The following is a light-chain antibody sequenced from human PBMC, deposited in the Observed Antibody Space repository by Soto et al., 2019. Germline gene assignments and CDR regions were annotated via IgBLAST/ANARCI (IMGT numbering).Light chain of an antibody. CDR1: QDISNY. Sequence: DIQMTQSPSSLSASVGDRVTITCQASQDISNYLNWYQQKPGKAPKLLIYDASNFETGVPSRFSGSGSGTDFTFTISSLQPEEIATYYCQQYDNLPRVTFGQGTRLEIK. V-gene: IGKV1-33*01. J-gene: IGKJ5*01. CDR3: QQYDNLPRVT. CDR2: DAS.